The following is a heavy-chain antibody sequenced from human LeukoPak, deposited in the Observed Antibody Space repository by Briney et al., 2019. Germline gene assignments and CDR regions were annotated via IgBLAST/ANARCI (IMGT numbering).Heavy chain of an antibody. J-gene: IGHJ3*02. Sequence: ASVKVSCKASGFTFTSSAMQWVRQARGQRLEWIGWIVVGSGNTNYAQKFQERVTITRDMSTSTTYMELSSLRSEDTAVYYCAADSGDFDAFDIWGQGTMVTVSS. CDR1: GFTFTSSA. D-gene: IGHD4-17*01. V-gene: IGHV1-58*02. CDR2: IVVGSGNT. CDR3: AADSGDFDAFDI.